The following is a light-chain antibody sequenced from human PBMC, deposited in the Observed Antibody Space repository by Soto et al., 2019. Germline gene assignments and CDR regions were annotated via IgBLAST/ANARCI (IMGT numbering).Light chain of an antibody. J-gene: IGKJ4*01. CDR1: QTVNNY. CDR3: QHRSNWPLT. Sequence: ELTQAPATLSLSPGETATLSCRASQTVNNYLAWYQQNAGQAPRLLIYDASNRATGIPARFSGSGSGTDFTLTISSLEPEDFAVYHCQHRSNWPLTFGGGTKVDI. V-gene: IGKV3-11*01. CDR2: DAS.